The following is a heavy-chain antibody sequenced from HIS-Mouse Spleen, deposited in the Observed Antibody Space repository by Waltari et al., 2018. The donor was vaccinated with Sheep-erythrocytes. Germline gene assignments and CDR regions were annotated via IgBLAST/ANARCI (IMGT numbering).Heavy chain of an antibody. CDR2: ISHSCGTA. V-gene: IGHV1-69*01. D-gene: IGHD6-13*01. Sequence: QVQLVQSGAEVKKPGSSVKVSCKASGGTFSSYAISWVRQAPGQGLEWMGGISHSCGTANYAQKFQGRVTITADESTSTAYMELSSLRSEDTAVYYCASGTAGTYSSSWSHAFDIWGQGTMVTVSS. CDR3: ASGTAGTYSSSWSHAFDI. J-gene: IGHJ3*02. CDR1: GGTFSSYA.